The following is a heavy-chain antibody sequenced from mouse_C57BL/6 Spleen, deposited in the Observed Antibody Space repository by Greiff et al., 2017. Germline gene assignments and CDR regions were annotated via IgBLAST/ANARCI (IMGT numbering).Heavy chain of an antibody. V-gene: IGHV1-72*01. Sequence: QVQLQQPGAELVKPGASVKLSCKASGYTFTSYWMHWVKQRPGRGLEWIGRIDPNSGGTKYNEKFKSKATLTVDKPSSTAYMQLSSLTSEASAVYYCARLSAQATDYAMDYWGQGTSVTVSS. CDR1: GYTFTSYW. CDR2: IDPNSGGT. CDR3: ARLSAQATDYAMDY. J-gene: IGHJ4*01. D-gene: IGHD3-2*02.